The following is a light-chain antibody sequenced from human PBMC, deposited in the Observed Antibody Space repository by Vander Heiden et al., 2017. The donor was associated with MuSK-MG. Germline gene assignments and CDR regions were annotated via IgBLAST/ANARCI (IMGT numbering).Light chain of an antibody. CDR1: PLPKQY. CDR3: QCALI. J-gene: IGLJ2*01. Sequence: SYVLTQPTSVSVSPGQTARITCSGEPLPKQYVEGNQQKPGQARVMVIYKETERPSGIPERCSGASSGTTVTLTISGVQAEDEADDHCQCALIFGGGTKLTVL. CDR2: KET. V-gene: IGLV3-25*03.